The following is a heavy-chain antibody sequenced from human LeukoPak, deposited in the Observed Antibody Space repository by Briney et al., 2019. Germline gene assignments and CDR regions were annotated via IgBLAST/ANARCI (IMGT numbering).Heavy chain of an antibody. D-gene: IGHD6-19*01. Sequence: SVKVSCKASGFTFTSSAMQWVRQARGQRLEWMGGIIPIFGTANYAQKFQGRVTITADKSTSTAYMELSSLRSEDTAVYYCARDDSSQALDYWGQGTLVTVSS. CDR1: GFTFTSSA. V-gene: IGHV1-69*06. CDR2: IIPIFGTA. CDR3: ARDDSSQALDY. J-gene: IGHJ4*02.